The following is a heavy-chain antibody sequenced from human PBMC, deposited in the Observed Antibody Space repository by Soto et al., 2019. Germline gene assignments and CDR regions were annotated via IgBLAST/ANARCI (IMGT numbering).Heavy chain of an antibody. J-gene: IGHJ6*02. CDR3: ARGHTRYNMDV. D-gene: IGHD1-1*01. V-gene: IGHV1-18*01. CDR2: ISGYNGNS. CDR1: GYNFNNNG. Sequence: QVQLVQSGAEVKKPGASVKVSCKASGYNFNNNGIDWVRQAPGQGLEWMGWISGYNGNSHYAQKFQGRVTMTTDTSSSTAYMELRSLRSDDTAVYYCARGHTRYNMDVWGQGTTVTVSS.